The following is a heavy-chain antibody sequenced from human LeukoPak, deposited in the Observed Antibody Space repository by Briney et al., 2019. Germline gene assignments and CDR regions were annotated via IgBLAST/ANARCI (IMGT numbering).Heavy chain of an antibody. V-gene: IGHV4-4*07. Sequence: SETLSLTCTVSGGSISSYYWSWIRQPAGKGLEWIGRIYTSGSTNYNPSLKSRVTMSVDTSKNQFSLKLSSVTAADTAVYYCARASAQLWFGDRNDYYYGMDVWGQGTTVTVSS. CDR2: IYTSGST. CDR1: GGSISSYY. J-gene: IGHJ6*02. D-gene: IGHD3-10*01. CDR3: ARASAQLWFGDRNDYYYGMDV.